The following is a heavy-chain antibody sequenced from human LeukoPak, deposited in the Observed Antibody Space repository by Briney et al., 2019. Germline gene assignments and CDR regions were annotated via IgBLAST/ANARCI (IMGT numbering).Heavy chain of an antibody. Sequence: PGRSLRLSCAASGFTFDDYAMHWVRQAPGKGLEWVSGISWNSGRIGYADSVKGRFTISRANAKNSLYLQMNSLRAEDTALYYCAKLSAHNWNDAYFDYWGQGTPVTVSS. CDR1: GFTFDDYA. D-gene: IGHD1-1*01. CDR3: AKLSAHNWNDAYFDY. CDR2: ISWNSGRI. V-gene: IGHV3-9*01. J-gene: IGHJ4*02.